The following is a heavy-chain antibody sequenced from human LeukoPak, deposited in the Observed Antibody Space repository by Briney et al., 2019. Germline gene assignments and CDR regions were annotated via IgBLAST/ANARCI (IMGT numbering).Heavy chain of an antibody. D-gene: IGHD6-13*01. J-gene: IGHJ6*02. CDR1: GFTFSSHS. CDR3: ARDLTYSSSWYYYYYGMDV. CDR2: ISYEGSKI. V-gene: IGHV3-30*16. Sequence: GGSLRLSCAASGFTFSSHSMYWVRQAPGKGLEWVAFISYEGSKIQYADSVKGRFTISRDNSKNTLYLQMNSLRAEDTAVYYCARDLTYSSSWYYYYYGMDVWGQGTTVTVSS.